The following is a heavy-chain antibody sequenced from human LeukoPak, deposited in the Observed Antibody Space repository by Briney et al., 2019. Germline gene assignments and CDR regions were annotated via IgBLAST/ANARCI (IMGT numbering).Heavy chain of an antibody. CDR1: GYDFTNYW. J-gene: IGHJ4*02. D-gene: IGHD6-19*01. CDR2: IYPGDSNS. Sequence: GESLKISCKGSGYDFTNYWIGWVHQMPAKGLEWMGIIYPGDSNSRYSPSFQGQVTISADKSINTAYLQWSSLKAPDTAMYYCARRRALAGRYYFDYWGQGTLVTVSS. CDR3: ARRRALAGRYYFDY. V-gene: IGHV5-51*07.